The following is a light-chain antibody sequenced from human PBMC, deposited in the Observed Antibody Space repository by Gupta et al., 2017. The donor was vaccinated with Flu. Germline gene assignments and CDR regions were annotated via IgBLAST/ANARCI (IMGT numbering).Light chain of an antibody. CDR3: QQSYTARRA. CDR2: GVS. Sequence: DIQMTQSPSSLSASVGDTVTITCRASNTILNYLNWYQQKPGAAPKLVIFGVSNLPSGVSSRFSGSASGPEFTLTITNLHPEDVGTDYCQQSYTARRAFGQGTKVDIK. J-gene: IGKJ1*01. V-gene: IGKV1-39*01. CDR1: NTILNY.